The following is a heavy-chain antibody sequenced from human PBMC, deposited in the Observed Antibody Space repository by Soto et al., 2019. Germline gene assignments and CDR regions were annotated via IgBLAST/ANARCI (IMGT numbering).Heavy chain of an antibody. CDR3: SRKWSGGYYSDL. Sequence: PSETLSLTCAVYGGSFNNYYWGWIRQSPEKGLEWIGEIKHTGRTNYNPSLKSRVTMSVDTSRNQFSLNLTSVTAADTAVYYCSRKWSGGYYSDLWGQGTLVTVSS. V-gene: IGHV4-34*01. CDR1: GGSFNNYY. D-gene: IGHD3-3*01. CDR2: IKHTGRT. J-gene: IGHJ5*02.